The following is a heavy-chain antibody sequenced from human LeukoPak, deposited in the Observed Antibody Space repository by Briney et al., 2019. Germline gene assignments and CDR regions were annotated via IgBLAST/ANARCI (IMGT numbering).Heavy chain of an antibody. CDR2: IYYSGST. J-gene: IGHJ4*02. D-gene: IGHD3-3*01. V-gene: IGHV4-39*07. Sequence: SETLSLTCTVSGGSISSSSYYWGWIRQPPGKGLEWIGSIYYSGSTYYNPSLKSRVTISVDTSKNQFSLKLSSVTAADTAVYYCARGYDDSGAFDYWSQGTLVTVSS. CDR3: ARGYDDSGAFDY. CDR1: GGSISSSSYY.